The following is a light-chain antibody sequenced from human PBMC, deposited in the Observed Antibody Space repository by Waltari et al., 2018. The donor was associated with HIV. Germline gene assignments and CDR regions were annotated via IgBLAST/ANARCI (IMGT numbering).Light chain of an antibody. CDR2: GAS. Sequence: EIVLTQSPGTLSLSPGQRATLSCRASQSVSSGFLAWYQQKPGQAPRLLIYGASSRATGIPDRFSGSGSGTDFTLTISRLEPEDFAMYYCQQYCTSTTFGPGTKVDIK. CDR1: QSVSSGF. CDR3: QQYCTSTT. V-gene: IGKV3-20*01. J-gene: IGKJ3*01.